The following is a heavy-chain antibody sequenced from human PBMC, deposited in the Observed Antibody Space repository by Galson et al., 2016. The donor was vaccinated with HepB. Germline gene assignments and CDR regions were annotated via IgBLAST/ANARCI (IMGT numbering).Heavy chain of an antibody. D-gene: IGHD2-21*01. V-gene: IGHV4-34*01. CDR2: IHHSGST. J-gene: IGHJ6*02. CDR3: ARSSTYCGGYCYSALAV. CDR1: GGSSSGYY. Sequence: SETLSLTCAVYGGSSSGYYWTWIRQPPGKGLEWIGEIHHSGSTHYNPSLKSRVSISGDTSENQFSLRLSSVTAADTAVYYCARSSTYCGGYCYSALAVWGQGTTVTVSS.